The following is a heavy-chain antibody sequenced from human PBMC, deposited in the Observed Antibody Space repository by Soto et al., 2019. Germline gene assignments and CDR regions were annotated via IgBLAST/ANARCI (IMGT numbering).Heavy chain of an antibody. CDR2: TYYRSKWYN. Sequence: SPTLSLPCAISGDSVSSNSAAWHWIRQSPSRGLEWLGRTYYRSKWYNEYAVSVKGRVIINPDTSKNQFSLQLNFVTPEDTAVYYCARLGSGSNYWGQGTLVTVSS. CDR3: ARLGSGSNY. D-gene: IGHD3-10*01. J-gene: IGHJ4*02. V-gene: IGHV6-1*01. CDR1: GDSVSSNSAA.